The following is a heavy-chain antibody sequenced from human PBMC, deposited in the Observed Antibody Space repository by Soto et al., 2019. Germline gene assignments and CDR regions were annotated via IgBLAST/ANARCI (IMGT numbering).Heavy chain of an antibody. CDR2: IIPIFGTA. CDR1: GGTFSSYA. J-gene: IGHJ4*02. V-gene: IGHV1-69*01. Sequence: QVQLVQSGAEVKKPGSSVKVSCKASGGTFSSYAISWVRQAPGQGLEWMGGIIPIFGTANYAQKFQGRVTITADESTSPAYMELSSLRSEDTAVYYCARVPYYDGSGYYLYYFDYWGQGSLVTVSS. CDR3: ARVPYYDGSGYYLYYFDY. D-gene: IGHD3-22*01.